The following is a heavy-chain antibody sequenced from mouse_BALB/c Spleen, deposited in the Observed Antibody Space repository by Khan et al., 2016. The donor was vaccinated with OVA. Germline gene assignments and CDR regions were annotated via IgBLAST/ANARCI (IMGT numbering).Heavy chain of an antibody. CDR1: GYTFTTAG. CDR3: ARESAAYYRNDGGAMEY. Sequence: QIQLVQSGPELKKPGETVRISCKASGYTFTTAGIQWVQKMPGKGLKWIGWINTHSGVPKYAEDFKGRFAFSLEISVNTAYLKITNLKNEDTATYFYARESAAYYRNDGGAMEYWGQGTSVTVSS. D-gene: IGHD2-14*01. CDR2: INTHSGVP. V-gene: IGHV9-4*02. J-gene: IGHJ4*01.